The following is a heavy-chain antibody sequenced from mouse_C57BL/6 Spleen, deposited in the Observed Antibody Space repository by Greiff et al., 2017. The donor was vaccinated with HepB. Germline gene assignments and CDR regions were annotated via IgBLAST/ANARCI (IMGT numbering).Heavy chain of an antibody. D-gene: IGHD2-3*01. CDR3: ARHEGYYGY. CDR1: GFTFSSYG. J-gene: IGHJ2*01. Sequence: DVMLVESGGDLVKPGGSLKLSCAASGFTFSSYGMSWVRQTPDKRLEWVATISSGGSYTYYPDSVKGRFTISRDNAKNTLYLQMSSLKSEDTAMYYCARHEGYYGYWGQGTTLTVSS. V-gene: IGHV5-6*02. CDR2: ISSGGSYT.